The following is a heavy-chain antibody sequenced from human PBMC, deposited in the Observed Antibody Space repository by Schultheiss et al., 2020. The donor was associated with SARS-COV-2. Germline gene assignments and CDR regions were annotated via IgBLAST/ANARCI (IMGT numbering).Heavy chain of an antibody. CDR1: GFTFSSYA. CDR3: AKGPWYGEGGYFDL. J-gene: IGHJ2*01. Sequence: GGSLRLSCSASGFTFSSYAMHWVRQAPGKGLEWVSGISWNSGSIGYADSVKGRFTISRDNAKNSLYLQMNSLRAEDTALYYCAKGPWYGEGGYFDLWGRGTLVTVSS. D-gene: IGHD4-17*01. CDR2: ISWNSGSI. V-gene: IGHV3-9*01.